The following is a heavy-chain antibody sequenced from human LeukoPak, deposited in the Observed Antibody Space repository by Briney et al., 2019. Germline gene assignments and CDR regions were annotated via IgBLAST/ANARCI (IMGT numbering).Heavy chain of an antibody. Sequence: SQTLSLTCAISGDSVSSNSAAWNWIRQSPARGLDWLGRTCYRSKWYNDYPVSMKSLITINPDTSKRQFSLQLKSVTPEDTGVDYCVRDRGYGLDAFDVWGQGTKVTVSS. CDR1: GDSVSSNSAA. D-gene: IGHD5-12*01. J-gene: IGHJ3*01. CDR3: VRDRGYGLDAFDV. CDR2: TCYRSKWYN. V-gene: IGHV6-1*01.